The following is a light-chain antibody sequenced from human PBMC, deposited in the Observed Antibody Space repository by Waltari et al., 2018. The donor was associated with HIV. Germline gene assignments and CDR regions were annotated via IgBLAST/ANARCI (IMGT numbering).Light chain of an antibody. V-gene: IGLV2-11*01. J-gene: IGLJ1*01. CDR3: RSYAGNFFV. Sequence: QSALTQPRSVSGSPGQSVTISCIGTSSDVGGYDFVSWYQQHPGKAPKLMIYDVGKRPSGVPARFSGSKSDNTASLTISGLQAEDEADYFCRSYAGNFFVFGTGTQVSVL. CDR2: DVG. CDR1: SSDVGGYDF.